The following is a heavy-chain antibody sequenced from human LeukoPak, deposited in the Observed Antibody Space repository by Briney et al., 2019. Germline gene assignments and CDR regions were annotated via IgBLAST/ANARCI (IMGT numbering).Heavy chain of an antibody. J-gene: IGHJ4*02. V-gene: IGHV4-39*07. CDR1: GDSISSSSYY. Sequence: SETLSLTCTVSGDSISSSSYYCGCIRQPPGKGLEWIVNIYYSGRTYYSPSLKSRLTISVDTSKNQFSLKLTSVTAADTAVYYCARVHDLGYCTSTTCYGGYYFDYWGQGTLVTVSS. D-gene: IGHD2-2*01. CDR2: IYYSGRT. CDR3: ARVHDLGYCTSTTCYGGYYFDY.